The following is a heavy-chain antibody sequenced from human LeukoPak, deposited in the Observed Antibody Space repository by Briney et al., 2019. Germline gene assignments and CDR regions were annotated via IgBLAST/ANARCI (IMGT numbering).Heavy chain of an antibody. CDR3: ARDRFDGGYNMDV. J-gene: IGHJ6*03. Sequence: GSLRLSCAASGFTFSSYAMSWVRQAPGKGLEWIGYIYYSGSTNYNPSLKSRVTISVDTSKNQFSLKLSSVTAADTAVYYCARDRFDGGYNMDVWGKGTTVTVSS. CDR2: IYYSGST. D-gene: IGHD3-16*01. CDR1: GFTFSSYA. V-gene: IGHV4-59*01.